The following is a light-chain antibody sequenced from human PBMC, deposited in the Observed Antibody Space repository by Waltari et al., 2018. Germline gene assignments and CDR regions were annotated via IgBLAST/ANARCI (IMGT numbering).Light chain of an antibody. Sequence: QSGLTQPASVSGSPGQSITIPCPGTRSDVGNYNLVSWYQQYPGKAPKLMVYEVTKRTSGVSDRFSGSKSGNTASLTIYGLQSEDEADYYCCSYAGLGIYVFGTGTKVTVL. V-gene: IGLV2-23*02. J-gene: IGLJ1*01. CDR3: CSYAGLGIYV. CDR1: RSDVGNYNL. CDR2: EVT.